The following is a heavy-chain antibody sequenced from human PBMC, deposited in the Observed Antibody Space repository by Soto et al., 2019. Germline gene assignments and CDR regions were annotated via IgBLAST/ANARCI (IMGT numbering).Heavy chain of an antibody. D-gene: IGHD2-15*01. V-gene: IGHV4-34*01. CDR3: ARGRLLGVVVAATSNWFDP. CDR1: GGSFSGYY. CDR2: INHSGST. J-gene: IGHJ5*02. Sequence: QVQLQQWGAGLLKPSETLSLTCAVYGGSFSGYYWSWIRQPPGKGLEWIGEINHSGSTNYNPSLKSRVTISVDTSKNQCSLKLSSVTAADTAVYYCARGRLLGVVVAATSNWFDPWGQGTLVTVSS.